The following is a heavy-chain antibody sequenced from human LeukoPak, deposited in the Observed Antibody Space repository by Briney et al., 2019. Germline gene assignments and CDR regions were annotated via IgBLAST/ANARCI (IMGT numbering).Heavy chain of an antibody. CDR3: AKDMGLVGHPGLVNDLLYYYGMDV. Sequence: GGSLRLSCAASGFTFDDYAMHWVRQAPGKGLEWVSGISWNSGSIGYADSVKGRFTISRDDAKNSLYLQMNSLRAEDTALYYCAKDMGLVGHPGLVNDLLYYYGMDVWGQGTLVTVSS. J-gene: IGHJ6*02. V-gene: IGHV3-9*01. CDR2: ISWNSGSI. CDR1: GFTFDDYA. D-gene: IGHD2-8*02.